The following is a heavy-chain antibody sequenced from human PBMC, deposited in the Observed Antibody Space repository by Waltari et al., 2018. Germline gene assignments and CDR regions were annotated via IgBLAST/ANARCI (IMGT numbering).Heavy chain of an antibody. V-gene: IGHV3-23*04. D-gene: IGHD4-17*01. CDR2: LSAGGGSV. CDR3: AKADFGDPFWYFDL. Sequence: VQLVESGGEVAQPGGSLTLSCAASDSTFNTYAVTWVRQAPVRGLEWVAALSAGGGSVYYADSVKGRFTISRDNSQNTLDLQMNTLRAEDTAVYFCAKADFGDPFWYFDLWGRGTLVTV. J-gene: IGHJ2*01. CDR1: DSTFNTYA.